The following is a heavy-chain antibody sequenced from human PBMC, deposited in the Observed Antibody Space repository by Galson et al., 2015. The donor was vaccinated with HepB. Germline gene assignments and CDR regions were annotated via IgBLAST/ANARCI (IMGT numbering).Heavy chain of an antibody. V-gene: IGHV3-74*01. J-gene: IGHJ4*02. CDR1: GFTFSNYW. Sequence: SLRLSCAASGFTFSNYWMHWVRQPPGKGLVWVSRVKSDGETADYADSVKGRFTISRDSAKNRLFLHMDSLTVDDTAVYFCARTITPAPIPLFDSWGQGTLVTVSS. CDR3: ARTITPAPIPLFDS. CDR2: VKSDGETA. D-gene: IGHD3-10*01.